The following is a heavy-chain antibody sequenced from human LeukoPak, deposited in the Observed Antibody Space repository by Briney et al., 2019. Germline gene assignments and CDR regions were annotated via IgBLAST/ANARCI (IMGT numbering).Heavy chain of an antibody. V-gene: IGHV4-34*01. Sequence: SETLSLTCAVYGGSFSGYYWSWIRQPPGKGLEWIGEINHSGSTNYNPSLKSRVTISVDTSKNQFSLRLSSVTAADTAVYYCARGPRYYYDSSGITSYFDYWGQGTLVTVSS. CDR1: GGSFSGYY. D-gene: IGHD3-22*01. CDR3: ARGPRYYYDSSGITSYFDY. CDR2: INHSGST. J-gene: IGHJ4*02.